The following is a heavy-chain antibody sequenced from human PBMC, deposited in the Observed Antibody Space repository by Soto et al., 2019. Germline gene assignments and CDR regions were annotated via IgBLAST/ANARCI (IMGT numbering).Heavy chain of an antibody. V-gene: IGHV3-30-3*01. CDR1: GFTFSSYA. Sequence: GGSLRLSCAASGFTFSSYAMHWVRQAPGKGLEWVAVISSDGSNKYYADSVKGRFTISSDNSKNTLYLQMNSLRAKDTAVYYCANVAADDAFDIWGQGTMVTVSS. CDR2: ISSDGSNK. J-gene: IGHJ3*02. CDR3: ANVAADDAFDI. D-gene: IGHD2-15*01.